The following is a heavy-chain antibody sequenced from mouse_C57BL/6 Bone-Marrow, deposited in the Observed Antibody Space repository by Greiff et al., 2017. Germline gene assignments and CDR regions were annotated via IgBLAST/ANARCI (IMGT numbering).Heavy chain of an antibody. J-gene: IGHJ2*01. Sequence: VQLQQPGAELVKPGASVKLSCKASGYTFTSYWLQWVKQRPGQGLEWIGEIDPSDSYTNYNQKFKGKATLTVDTSSSTAYMQLSSLTSEDSAVYYCARERGFLYYFDDWGQGTTLTVSS. V-gene: IGHV1-50*01. CDR3: ARERGFLYYFDD. CDR2: IDPSDSYT. CDR1: GYTFTSYW.